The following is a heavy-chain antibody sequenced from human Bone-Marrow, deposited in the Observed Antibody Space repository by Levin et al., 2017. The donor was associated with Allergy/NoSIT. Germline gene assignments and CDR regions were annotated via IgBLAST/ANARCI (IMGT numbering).Heavy chain of an antibody. CDR2: IYWDDTE. D-gene: IGHD2-8*01. Sequence: SGPTLVKPTQTLTLTCTFSGFSLKSSPMGVGWVRQPPGKALEWLALIYWDDTERYRPSLQRRLTITKDTAKNQVVLTMTDMEPGETATYFGAQTRGDGYFTYWGQGALITVSS. J-gene: IGHJ4*02. CDR3: AQTRGDGYFTY. CDR1: GFSLKSSPMG. V-gene: IGHV2-5*02.